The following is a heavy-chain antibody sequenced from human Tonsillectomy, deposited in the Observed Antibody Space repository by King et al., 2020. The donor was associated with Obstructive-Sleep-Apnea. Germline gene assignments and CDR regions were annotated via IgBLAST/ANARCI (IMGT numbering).Heavy chain of an antibody. J-gene: IGHJ6*02. D-gene: IGHD3-10*01. CDR1: GGSISSYC. CDR2: IYYSGST. Sequence: QLQESGPGLVKPSETLSLTCTVSGGSISSYCWSWIRQPPGKGLEWIGYIYYSGSTNYNPSLKSRVTISVDTSKNQFSLKLSSVTAADTAVYYYARATMGRLWFGESYYGMDVWGQGTTVTVSS. V-gene: IGHV4-59*01. CDR3: ARATMGRLWFGESYYGMDV.